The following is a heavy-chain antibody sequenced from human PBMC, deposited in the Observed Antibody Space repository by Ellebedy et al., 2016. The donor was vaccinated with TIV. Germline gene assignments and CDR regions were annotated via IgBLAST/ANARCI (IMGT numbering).Heavy chain of an antibody. D-gene: IGHD6-19*01. Sequence: PGGSLRLSCAASGFTFSNYAMNWVRQAPGKGPEWVSTISDSGDSTYYVDSVKGRFTISRDNSKNMLYLQMNSLRAEDTALYYCVKERDGGWDYWGQGTLVTVSS. CDR3: VKERDGGWDY. CDR2: ISDSGDST. J-gene: IGHJ4*02. V-gene: IGHV3-23*01. CDR1: GFTFSNYA.